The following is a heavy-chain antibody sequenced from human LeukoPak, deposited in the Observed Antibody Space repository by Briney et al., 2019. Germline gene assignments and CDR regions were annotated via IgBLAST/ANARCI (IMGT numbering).Heavy chain of an antibody. J-gene: IGHJ4*02. D-gene: IGHD3-3*01. V-gene: IGHV3-23*01. CDR3: AKGVRALYDFWSGYYW. CDR2: ISGSGGST. CDR1: GFTFSGYA. Sequence: PGGSLRLSCAASGFTFSGYAMSWVRQAPGKGLEWVSAISGSGGSTYYADSVKGRFTISRDNSKNTLYLQMNSLRAEDTAVYYCAKGVRALYDFWSGYYWWGQGTLVTVSS.